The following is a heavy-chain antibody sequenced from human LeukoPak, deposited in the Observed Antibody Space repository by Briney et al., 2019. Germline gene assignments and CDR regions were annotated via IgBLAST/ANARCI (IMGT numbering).Heavy chain of an antibody. CDR2: IYRGGST. Sequence: GGSLRLSCAASGFIVSSNYMSWVRQAPGKGLEWVSVIYRGGSTYYTDSVKGRFTISRDHSKNTVYLQMNSLRVEDTAVYYCARGMSGSYNWFDPWGQGTLVTVSS. V-gene: IGHV3-53*01. CDR3: ARGMSGSYNWFDP. CDR1: GFIVSSNY. J-gene: IGHJ5*02. D-gene: IGHD1-26*01.